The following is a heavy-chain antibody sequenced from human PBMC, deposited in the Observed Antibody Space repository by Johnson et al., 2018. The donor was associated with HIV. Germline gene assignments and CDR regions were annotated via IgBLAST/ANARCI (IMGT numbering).Heavy chain of an antibody. J-gene: IGHJ3*02. V-gene: IGHV3-20*04. D-gene: IGHD5-12*01. CDR1: GFTFPTYA. Sequence: VQLVESGGGLVQPGGSLRLSCAASGFTFPTYAMTWVCQAPLKGLEWVSDFTWNGGSTGHDDPVNGRFTISRDNAKNSLHLHMNSLRAEDMAVYYCARDLVATMNQPASDAFDIWGQGTMVTVSS. CDR2: FTWNGGST. CDR3: ARDLVATMNQPASDAFDI.